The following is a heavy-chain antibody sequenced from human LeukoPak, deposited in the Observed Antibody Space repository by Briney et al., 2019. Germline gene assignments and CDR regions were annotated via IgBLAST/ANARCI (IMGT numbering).Heavy chain of an antibody. Sequence: GASVTVSFKASGGTFSSYAISWVRQAPGQGLEWMGGIIPIFGTANYAQKFQGRVTITADKSTSTAYMELSSLRSEDTAVYYCARRADSGGVDYWGQGTLVTVSS. D-gene: IGHD3-16*01. V-gene: IGHV1-69*06. CDR1: GGTFSSYA. CDR2: IIPIFGTA. J-gene: IGHJ4*02. CDR3: ARRADSGGVDY.